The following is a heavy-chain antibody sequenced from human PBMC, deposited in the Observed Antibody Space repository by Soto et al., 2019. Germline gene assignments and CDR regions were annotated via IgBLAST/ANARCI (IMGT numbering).Heavy chain of an antibody. V-gene: IGHV3-30*18. J-gene: IGHJ4*02. Sequence: QVQLVESGGDVVQPGRSLRLSCAGSGFTFSTYGMHWVRQAPGKGLEWVALISYDGRNKYYADSVKGRFTISRDNSKNTLDLQMDSLRGDDTAVYYCAKDVNSYGYDYWGQGTLVTVSS. D-gene: IGHD5-18*01. CDR2: ISYDGRNK. CDR1: GFTFSTYG. CDR3: AKDVNSYGYDY.